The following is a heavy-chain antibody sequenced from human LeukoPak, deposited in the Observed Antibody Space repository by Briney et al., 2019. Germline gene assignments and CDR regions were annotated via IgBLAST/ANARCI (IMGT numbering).Heavy chain of an antibody. Sequence: GASVKVSCKASGYTFTSYYMHWVRQAPGQGLEWMGIINPSDGSTSYAQKFQGRVTMTRDTSTSTVYMELSSLRSEDTAVYYCARDPSRGGGRVPGSLGVKPPTKRDYYYGMDVWGQGTTVTVSS. V-gene: IGHV1-46*01. D-gene: IGHD2-15*01. J-gene: IGHJ6*02. CDR3: ARDPSRGGGRVPGSLGVKPPTKRDYYYGMDV. CDR1: GYTFTSYY. CDR2: INPSDGST.